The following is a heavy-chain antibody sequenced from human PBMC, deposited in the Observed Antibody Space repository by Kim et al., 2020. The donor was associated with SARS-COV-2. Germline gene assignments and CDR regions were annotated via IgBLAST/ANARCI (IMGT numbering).Heavy chain of an antibody. CDR2: INHSGST. J-gene: IGHJ4*02. Sequence: SETLSLTCAVYGGSFSGYYWSWIRQPPGKGLEWIGEINHSGSTNYKPSLKSRVTISVDTSKNQFSLKLSSVTAADTAVYYCASPLRYFDWYPSWGQGTLVTVSS. V-gene: IGHV4-34*01. CDR3: ASPLRYFDWYPS. D-gene: IGHD3-9*01. CDR1: GGSFSGYY.